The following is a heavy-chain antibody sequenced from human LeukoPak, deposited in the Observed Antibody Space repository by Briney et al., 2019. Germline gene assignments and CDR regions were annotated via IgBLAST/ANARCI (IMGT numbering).Heavy chain of an antibody. Sequence: PGGSLRLSCAASGFTFSSYAMSWVRQAPGKGLEWVSVISASGGRTSYADSVKGRFTVSRDNSKNTLYLQMNSLRAEDTAVYYCARAPSGSAGSDAFDIWGRGTMVTVSS. V-gene: IGHV3-23*01. CDR2: ISASGGRT. D-gene: IGHD6-25*01. CDR1: GFTFSSYA. CDR3: ARAPSGSAGSDAFDI. J-gene: IGHJ3*02.